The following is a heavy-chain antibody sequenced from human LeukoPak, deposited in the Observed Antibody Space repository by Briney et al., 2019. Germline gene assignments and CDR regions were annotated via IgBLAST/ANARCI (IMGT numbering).Heavy chain of an antibody. CDR1: GFTFDDYG. Sequence: AETLTLSCAASGFTFDDYGMSWVRQAPRKGLEWVSGSNWYGGSTGYADSVKSRFTISSDNAQKSLYLQMNSLMAAAKTLYYFARRGVDCSSTSCYRLIDYWGQGTLVTVPS. D-gene: IGHD2-2*01. CDR2: SNWYGGST. J-gene: IGHJ4*02. CDR3: ARRGVDCSSTSCYRLIDY. V-gene: IGHV3-20*04.